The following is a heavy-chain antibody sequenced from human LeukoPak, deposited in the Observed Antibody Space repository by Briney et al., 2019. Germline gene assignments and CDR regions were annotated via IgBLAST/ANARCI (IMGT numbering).Heavy chain of an antibody. V-gene: IGHV5-51*01. D-gene: IGHD2-2*02. CDR2: IYPGDSDT. CDR3: ARRPRGYCSSTSCYTGYFQH. Sequence: GESPQISCKGSGYSFTSYWIGWVRPMPGKGLEWMGIIYPGDSDTRYSPSFQGQVTISADKSISTAYLQWSSLKASDTAMYYCARRPRGYCSSTSCYTGYFQHWGQGTLVTVSS. CDR1: GYSFTSYW. J-gene: IGHJ1*01.